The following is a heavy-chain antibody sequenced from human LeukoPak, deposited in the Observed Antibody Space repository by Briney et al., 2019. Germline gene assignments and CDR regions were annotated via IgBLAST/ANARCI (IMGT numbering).Heavy chain of an antibody. J-gene: IGHJ6*02. CDR1: GYTLIAYY. V-gene: IGHV1-2*06. CDR2: INPNSGGT. D-gene: IGHD2-15*01. Sequence: ASVRVSCKASGYTLIAYYMHWVRQAPGHGLEWMGRINPNSGGTNYAQKFQGRVTMTRDTSISTAYMELSGLRSDDTAVYYCAREFFRAAAYYYYGMDVWGQGTTVTVSS. CDR3: AREFFRAAAYYYYGMDV.